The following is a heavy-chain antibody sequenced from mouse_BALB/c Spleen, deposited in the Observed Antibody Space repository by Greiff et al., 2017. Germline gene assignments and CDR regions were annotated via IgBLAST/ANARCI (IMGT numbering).Heavy chain of an antibody. Sequence: EVQLQQSGAELVKPGASVKLSCTASGFNIKDTYMHWVKQRPEQGLEWIGRIDPANGNTKYDPKFQGKATITADTSSNTAYLQLSSLTSEDTAVYYCASYYWFADWGQGTLVTVSA. CDR3: ASYYWFAD. CDR1: GFNIKDTY. D-gene: IGHD1-1*01. J-gene: IGHJ3*01. CDR2: IDPANGNT. V-gene: IGHV14-3*02.